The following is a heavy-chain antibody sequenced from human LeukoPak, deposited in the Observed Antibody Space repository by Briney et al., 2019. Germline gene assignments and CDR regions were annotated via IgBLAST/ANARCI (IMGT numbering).Heavy chain of an antibody. CDR2: IRYDGSNK. CDR3: AKDGYSYGVDYYYCYMDV. J-gene: IGHJ6*03. V-gene: IGHV3-30*02. D-gene: IGHD5-18*01. Sequence: SGGSLRLSCAASGFTFSSYGMSWVRQAPGKGLEWVAFIRYDGSNKYYADSVKGRFTISRDNSKNTLYLQMNSLRAEDTAVYYCAKDGYSYGVDYYYCYMDVWGKGTTVTISS. CDR1: GFTFSSYG.